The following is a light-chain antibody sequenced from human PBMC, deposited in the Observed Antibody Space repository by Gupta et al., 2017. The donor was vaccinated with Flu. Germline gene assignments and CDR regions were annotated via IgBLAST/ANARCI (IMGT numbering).Light chain of an antibody. CDR3: YADTSTGSRV. Sequence: SIIISSSGSNNDVGGYNFVSWYHQHPDKAPTVIIYEVSNRPGGVSSRFSASTSGNTASLTISERQEADEADYYYYADTSTGSRVFGGGTKLTVL. CDR1: NNDVGGYNF. J-gene: IGLJ3*02. V-gene: IGLV2-14*01. CDR2: EVS.